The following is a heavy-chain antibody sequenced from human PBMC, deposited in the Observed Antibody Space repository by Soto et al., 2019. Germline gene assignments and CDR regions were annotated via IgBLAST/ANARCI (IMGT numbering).Heavy chain of an antibody. CDR3: ARLYSTGYYYYYGMDV. D-gene: IGHD6-13*01. Sequence: QVQLQESGPGVVKPSETLSLTCTVSGGSISSYYWSWIRQPAGKGLAWIGRIYTSGSTNYTPSLKSRVTMSVDTSQNKFSLKLSSVTAADTAVYYCARLYSTGYYYYYGMDVWGQGTTVSVSS. CDR2: IYTSGST. J-gene: IGHJ6*02. V-gene: IGHV4-4*07. CDR1: GGSISSYY.